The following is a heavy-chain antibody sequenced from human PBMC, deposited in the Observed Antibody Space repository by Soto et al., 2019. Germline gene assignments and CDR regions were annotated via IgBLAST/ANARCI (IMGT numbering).Heavy chain of an antibody. Sequence: QITLKESGPTLVKPTQTLTLTCTFSGFSLSTSGVGVGWIRQPPGKALEWLALIYWDDDKRYSPSLKSRLTITKDTSKNQVVLTMTNMDPVDTATYYCAHMPHDYGSGGRGDAFDIWGQGTMVTVSS. CDR2: IYWDDDK. CDR1: GFSLSTSGVG. V-gene: IGHV2-5*02. J-gene: IGHJ3*02. D-gene: IGHD3-10*01. CDR3: AHMPHDYGSGGRGDAFDI.